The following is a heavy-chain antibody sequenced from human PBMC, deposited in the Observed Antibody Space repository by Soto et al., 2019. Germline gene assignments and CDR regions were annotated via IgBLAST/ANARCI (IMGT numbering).Heavy chain of an antibody. V-gene: IGHV3-23*01. D-gene: IGHD2-2*01. J-gene: IGHJ4*02. Sequence: PGGSLRLSCAASGFIFTDYAMTWVRQAPGKWLEWVATISGSAGSTYYADSVKGRFTISSDSSKSTLYLQMNRLRAEDSAVYYCAKEISSMYFPLDFWGQGXLVTVYS. CDR1: GFIFTDYA. CDR3: AKEISSMYFPLDF. CDR2: ISGSAGST.